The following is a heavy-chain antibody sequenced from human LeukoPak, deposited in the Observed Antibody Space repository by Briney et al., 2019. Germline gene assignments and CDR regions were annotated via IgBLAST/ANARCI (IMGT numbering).Heavy chain of an antibody. D-gene: IGHD3-22*01. CDR2: IYYSGST. V-gene: IGHV4-39*01. CDR1: GGSISSSYSY. J-gene: IGHJ5*02. CDR3: ARQGKYYYDSSGYPFDP. Sequence: SETLSLTCTVSGGSISSSYSYWGWIRQPPGKGLEWIGNIYYSGSTNYNPSLKSRVTISVDTSKNQFSLKLSSVTAADTAVYYCARQGKYYYDSSGYPFDPWGQGTLVTVSS.